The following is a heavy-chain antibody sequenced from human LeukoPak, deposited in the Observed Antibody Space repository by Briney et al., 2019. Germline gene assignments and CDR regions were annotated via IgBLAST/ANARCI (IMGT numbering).Heavy chain of an antibody. CDR1: GYSFTSYW. V-gene: IGHV5-51*01. CDR2: IYPGDSDT. CDR3: ARAINYDFWSGNAFDI. Sequence: GESLKISCKGSGYSFTSYWIGWVRQMPGKGLEWMGIIYPGDSDTRYSPSFQGQVTISADKSISTAYLQWSSLKASDTAMYYCARAINYDFWSGNAFDIWGQGTMVTVSS. D-gene: IGHD3-3*01. J-gene: IGHJ3*02.